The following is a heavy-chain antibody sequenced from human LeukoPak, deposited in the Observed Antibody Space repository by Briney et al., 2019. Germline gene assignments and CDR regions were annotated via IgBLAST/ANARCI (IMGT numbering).Heavy chain of an antibody. CDR1: GFSFSSYS. J-gene: IGHJ5*02. Sequence: GGSLRLSCAASGFSFSSYSMKWVRQAPGKGLEWVSSISSSSNYIYYADSVKGRFTISRDNAKNSLYLQMNSLRAEDTAVYYCARDSAAAGFMGWFDPWGQGTLVTVSS. CDR3: ARDSAAAGFMGWFDP. V-gene: IGHV3-21*01. CDR2: ISSSSNYI. D-gene: IGHD6-13*01.